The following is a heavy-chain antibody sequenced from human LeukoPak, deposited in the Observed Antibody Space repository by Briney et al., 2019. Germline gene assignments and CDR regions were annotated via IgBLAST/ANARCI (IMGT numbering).Heavy chain of an antibody. V-gene: IGHV1-69*01. D-gene: IGHD5-18*01. CDR3: AGFQGGYSYGYYSY. J-gene: IGHJ4*02. Sequence: GSSVNVSCKASGGTFSSYAISWVRQAPGQRLEWMGGIIPIFGTANYAQKFQGRVTITADESTSTAYMELSSLRSEDTAVYYCAGFQGGYSYGYYSYWGQGTLVTVSS. CDR2: IIPIFGTA. CDR1: GGTFSSYA.